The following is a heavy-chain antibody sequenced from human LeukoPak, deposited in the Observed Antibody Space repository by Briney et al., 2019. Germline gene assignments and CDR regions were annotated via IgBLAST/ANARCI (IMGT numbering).Heavy chain of an antibody. V-gene: IGHV1-58*01. CDR1: GFTFTSSA. CDR2: IVVGSGNT. J-gene: IGHJ6*03. D-gene: IGHD2-2*01. Sequence: SVTVSCKASGFTFTSSAVQWVRQARGQRREWIGWIVVGSGNTNYAQKFQERVTITRDMSTSTAYMELSSLRSEDTAVYYCAAGQYQLLSPNYYYYYYMDVWGKGTTVTVSS. CDR3: AAGQYQLLSPNYYYYYYMDV.